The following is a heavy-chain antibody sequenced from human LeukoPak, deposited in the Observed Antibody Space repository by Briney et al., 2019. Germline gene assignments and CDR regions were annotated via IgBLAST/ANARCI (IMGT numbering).Heavy chain of an antibody. J-gene: IGHJ4*02. CDR2: IYYSGST. D-gene: IGHD3-10*01. Sequence: SETLSLTCTVSGGSISTYYWSWIRQPPGKGLEWIGYIYYSGSTNYNPSLKSRLTISVDTSKNQFSLKLSSATAADTAVYYCARGGPSYYGSGSPFDYWGQGTLVTISS. V-gene: IGHV4-59*01. CDR3: ARGGPSYYGSGSPFDY. CDR1: GGSISTYY.